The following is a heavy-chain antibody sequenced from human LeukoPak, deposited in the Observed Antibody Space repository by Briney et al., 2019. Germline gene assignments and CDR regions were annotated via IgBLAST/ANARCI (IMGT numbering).Heavy chain of an antibody. CDR2: INHSGST. D-gene: IGHD3-22*01. CDR1: GGSFSGYY. V-gene: IGHV4-34*01. CDR3: ARGARDSNDGALDI. Sequence: MASETLSLTCAVYGGSFSGYYWSWIRQPPGKGLEWIGEINHSGSTNYNPSLKSRVTISVDTSKNQFSLKLSSVTAADTAVYYCARGARDSNDGALDIWGQGTMVTVSS. J-gene: IGHJ3*02.